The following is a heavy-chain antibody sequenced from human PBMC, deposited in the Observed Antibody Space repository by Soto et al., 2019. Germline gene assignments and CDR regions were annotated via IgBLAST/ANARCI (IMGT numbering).Heavy chain of an antibody. CDR3: ARAPRKTSVTTSVDY. CDR2: IWYDGSNE. V-gene: IGHV3-33*01. D-gene: IGHD4-17*01. CDR1: GFPFSDHA. Sequence: QVQLVGSGGGVVQPGTSLRLSCEASGFPFSDHAMHWVRQAPGKGLEWVAVIWYDGSNEYYGDSVKGRFTISRDNSKNTLYLQMNSLRAEDRAAYYCARAPRKTSVTTSVDYWGQGTLVTVSS. J-gene: IGHJ4*02.